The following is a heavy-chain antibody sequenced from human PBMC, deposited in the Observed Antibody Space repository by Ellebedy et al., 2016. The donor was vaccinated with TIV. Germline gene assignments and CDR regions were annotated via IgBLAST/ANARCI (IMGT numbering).Heavy chain of an antibody. CDR2: IYYSGST. V-gene: IGHV4-30-4*08. D-gene: IGHD6-25*01. CDR3: ARCGYGSHYYYYYYMDV. J-gene: IGHJ6*03. Sequence: SETLSLTXTVSGGSISSGGYYWSWIRQHPGKGLEWIGYIYYSGSTYYNPSLKSRVTISVDTSKNQFSLKLSSVTAADTAVYYCARCGYGSHYYYYYYMDVWGKGTTVTVSS. CDR1: GGSISSGGYY.